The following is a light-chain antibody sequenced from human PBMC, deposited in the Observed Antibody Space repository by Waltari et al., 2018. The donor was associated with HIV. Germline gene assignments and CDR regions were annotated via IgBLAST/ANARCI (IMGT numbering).Light chain of an antibody. J-gene: IGLJ1*01. CDR1: TLAAKY. CDR3: QAWDSSIFFV. CDR2: KDT. Sequence: SYELTQPPSVSVSPGPTASLTCPGATLAAKYVCGYQQKPGQSPVLVIYKDTKRPSGIPERFSGSNSANTATLTISGTQAMDEADYYCQAWDSSIFFVFGTGTKVTVL. V-gene: IGLV3-1*01.